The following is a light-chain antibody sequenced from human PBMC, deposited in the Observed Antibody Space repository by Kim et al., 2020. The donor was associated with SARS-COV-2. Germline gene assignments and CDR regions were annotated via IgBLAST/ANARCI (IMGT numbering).Light chain of an antibody. CDR3: QQYDNLPLFT. CDR2: DAS. J-gene: IGKJ3*01. Sequence: AVGDRVTITCQASQDISNYLNWYQQKPGKAPKLLIYDASNLETGVPSRFSGSGSGTDFTFTISSLQPEDIATYYCQQYDNLPLFTFGPGTKVDIK. V-gene: IGKV1-33*01. CDR1: QDISNY.